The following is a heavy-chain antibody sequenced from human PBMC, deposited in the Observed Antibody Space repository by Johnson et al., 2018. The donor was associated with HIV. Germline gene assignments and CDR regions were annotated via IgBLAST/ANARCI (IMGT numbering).Heavy chain of an antibody. Sequence: QVQLVESGGGVVQPGRSLRLSCAASGFTFSSYAMHWVRQAPGKGLEWVAVISYDGSNKYYADSVKGRFTISRDNSKNTLYLQMNSLRAEETAVYYCARPRVYIGYDYYFDAVDIWCQVTMVTVSS. CDR3: ARPRVYIGYDYYFDAVDI. V-gene: IGHV3-30-3*01. CDR1: GFTFSSYA. CDR2: ISYDGSNK. D-gene: IGHD5-12*01. J-gene: IGHJ3*02.